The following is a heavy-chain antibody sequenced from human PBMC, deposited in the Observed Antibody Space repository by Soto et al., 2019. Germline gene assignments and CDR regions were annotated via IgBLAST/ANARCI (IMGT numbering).Heavy chain of an antibody. CDR1: GFTFSRYW. J-gene: IGHJ4*02. Sequence: PGGSLRLSCAASGFTFSRYWMSWVRQTPGKGLEWVANMKPDGSEKYYVDSVEGRFTISRDNAENSLSLQMSSLRAEDTAIYYCARDDGIRTVDYWGQGTLLTVSS. V-gene: IGHV3-7*01. CDR3: ARDDGIRTVDY. CDR2: MKPDGSEK.